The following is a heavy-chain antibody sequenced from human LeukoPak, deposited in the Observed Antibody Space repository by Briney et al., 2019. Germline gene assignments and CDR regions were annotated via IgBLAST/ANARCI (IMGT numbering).Heavy chain of an antibody. V-gene: IGHV1-2*02. CDR2: INPNSGGT. CDR3: ARDYCSGGSCSIDY. D-gene: IGHD2-15*01. J-gene: IGHJ4*02. CDR1: GYTFTGYY. Sequence: ASVKVSCKASGYTFTGYYMHWVRQAPGQGLEWMGWINPNSGGTNYAQKFQGRVTMTRDTSISTAYMELSRLRSDDTAVYYCARDYCSGGSCSIDYWGQGTLVTVSS.